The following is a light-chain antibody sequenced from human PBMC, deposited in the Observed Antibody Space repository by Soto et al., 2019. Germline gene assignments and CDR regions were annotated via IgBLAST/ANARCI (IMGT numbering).Light chain of an antibody. CDR3: QKYSSVPV. CDR2: AAS. Sequence: DIQMTQSPTSLSASVGDRVTITCRASQGIRNFVAWYQQKPGKAPKLLIYAASTLQSGVPSRFSGSGSGTDFTLTSNRLQPEDVATYSSQKYSSVPVFGPGTKVEIK. J-gene: IGKJ3*01. CDR1: QGIRNF. V-gene: IGKV1-27*01.